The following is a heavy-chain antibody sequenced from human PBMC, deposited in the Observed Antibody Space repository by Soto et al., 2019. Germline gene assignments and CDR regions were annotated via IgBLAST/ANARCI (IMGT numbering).Heavy chain of an antibody. CDR1: GFSLSTSGVG. CDR3: AHAYYYDSSGYYPWDY. V-gene: IGHV2-5*02. D-gene: IGHD3-22*01. Sequence: QITLKESGPTLVKPTQTLTLTCTFSGFSLSTSGVGVGWIRQPPGKALEWLALIYWDDDKRYSPSLKSRLTSTKDTSKSQVVLTRTNMDPVDTATYYCAHAYYYDSSGYYPWDYWGQGTLVTVSA. J-gene: IGHJ4*02. CDR2: IYWDDDK.